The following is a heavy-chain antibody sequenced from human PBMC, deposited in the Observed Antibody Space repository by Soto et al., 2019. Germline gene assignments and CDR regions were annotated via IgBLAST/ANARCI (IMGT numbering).Heavy chain of an antibody. CDR3: ATSNTVTTPYNWFDP. D-gene: IGHD4-4*01. CDR2: FDPEDGET. CDR1: GYTLTELS. J-gene: IGHJ5*02. Sequence: ASVKVSCKVSGYTLTELSMHWVRQAPGKGLEWMGGFDPEDGETIYAQKFQGRVTMTEDTSTDTAYMELSSLRSEDTAVYYCATSNTVTTPYNWFDPWGQGTLVTVSS. V-gene: IGHV1-24*01.